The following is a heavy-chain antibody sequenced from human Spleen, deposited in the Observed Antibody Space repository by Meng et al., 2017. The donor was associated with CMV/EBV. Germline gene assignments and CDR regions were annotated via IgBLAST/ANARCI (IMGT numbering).Heavy chain of an antibody. J-gene: IGHJ3*02. CDR2: ISSSGTTI. V-gene: IGHV3-11*04. Sequence: GESLKISCAASGFTFSYYYMSWIRQAPGKGLEWVSYISSSGTTIYYADSAKGRFTISRDNDKNSLYLQMNSLGVEDTAVYYCAREGVGTQTDVFDIWGQGTMVTVSS. D-gene: IGHD4-23*01. CDR1: GFTFSYYY. CDR3: AREGVGTQTDVFDI.